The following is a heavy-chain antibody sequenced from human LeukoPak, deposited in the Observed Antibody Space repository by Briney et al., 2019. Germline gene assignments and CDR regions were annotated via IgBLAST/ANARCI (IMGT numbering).Heavy chain of an antibody. CDR2: IYYSGNT. CDR1: GRSFSGYY. Sequence: PSETLSLTCAVYGRSFSGYYWSWIRQPPGKGLEWIGYIYYSGNTNYNPSLKSRVTISVDTSKNQFSLKLSSVTAADTAVYYCARVPYDSNGYYSYFDYWGQGTLVTVSS. CDR3: ARVPYDSNGYYSYFDY. V-gene: IGHV4-59*01. J-gene: IGHJ4*02. D-gene: IGHD3-22*01.